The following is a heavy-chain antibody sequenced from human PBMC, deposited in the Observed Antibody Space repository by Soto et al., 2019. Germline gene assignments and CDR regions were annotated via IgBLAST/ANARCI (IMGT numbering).Heavy chain of an antibody. Sequence: QITLKESGPTLVKPTQTLTLTCTFSGFSLSTSGVGVGWIRQPPGKALEWLALIYWDDDKRYSPSLKSRLTXTXATSKNQVVLTMTNMDPVDTATYYCAHSLVTTYFQHWGQGTLVTVSS. D-gene: IGHD4-17*01. J-gene: IGHJ1*01. V-gene: IGHV2-5*02. CDR1: GFSLSTSGVG. CDR2: IYWDDDK. CDR3: AHSLVTTYFQH.